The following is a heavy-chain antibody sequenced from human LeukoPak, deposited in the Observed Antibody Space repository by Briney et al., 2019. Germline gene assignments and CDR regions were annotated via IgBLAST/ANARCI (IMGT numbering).Heavy chain of an antibody. CDR2: INTNTGNP. CDR3: AREVFDYYAGYYFDY. CDR1: GYTFTSYA. V-gene: IGHV7-4-1*02. Sequence: ASVKVSCKASGYTFTSYAMNWVRQAPGQGLEWMGWINTNTGNPTYAQGFTGRFVFSLDTSVSTACLQISSLKAEDTAVYYCAREVFDYYAGYYFDYWGQGTLVTVSS. D-gene: IGHD3-10*01. J-gene: IGHJ4*02.